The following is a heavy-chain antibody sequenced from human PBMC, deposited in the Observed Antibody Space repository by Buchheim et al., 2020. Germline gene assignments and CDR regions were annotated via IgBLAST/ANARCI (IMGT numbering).Heavy chain of an antibody. V-gene: IGHV4-34*01. CDR3: ARAWVVVVVAATDYDYYGMDV. J-gene: IGHJ6*02. CDR2: INHSGST. Sequence: QVQLQQWGAGLLKPSETLSLTCAVYGGSFSGYYWSWIRQPPGKGLEWIGEINHSGSTNYNPSLKSRVTISVDTSKNQFSLKLSSVTAADTAVYYCARAWVVVVVAATDYDYYGMDVWGQGTT. D-gene: IGHD2-15*01. CDR1: GGSFSGYY.